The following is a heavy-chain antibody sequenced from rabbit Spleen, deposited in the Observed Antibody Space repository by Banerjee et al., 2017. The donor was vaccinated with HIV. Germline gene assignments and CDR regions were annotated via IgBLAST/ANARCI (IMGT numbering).Heavy chain of an antibody. CDR2: IYAGSGGST. Sequence: QSLEESGGDLVKPGASLTLTCTASGFSFSSSYYMCWVRQAPGKGLEWIACIYAGSGGSTYYASWAKGRFTISKTSSTTVTLQMTSLTDADTATYFCAREGYSYGYAVLGSLWGQGTLVTVS. V-gene: IGHV1S40*01. D-gene: IGHD6-1*01. CDR3: AREGYSYGYAVLGSL. CDR1: GFSFSSSYY. J-gene: IGHJ4*01.